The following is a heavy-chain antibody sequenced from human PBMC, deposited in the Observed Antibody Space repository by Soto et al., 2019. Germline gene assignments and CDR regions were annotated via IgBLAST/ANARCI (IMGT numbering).Heavy chain of an antibody. CDR1: GGTFNSYD. CDR2: IITIVETP. J-gene: IGHJ5*02. Sequence: QVQLVQSGAEVKKPGSSMKVSCKASGGTFNSYDINWVRQAPGQGLEWMGGIITIVETPKYAQKFQGRVTITADESTNTVYMEFSSLRSEDTAMYYCARLSRPNYYDTSGFFKDNWFDPWGQGTLVTVSS. V-gene: IGHV1-69*01. CDR3: ARLSRPNYYDTSGFFKDNWFDP. D-gene: IGHD3-22*01.